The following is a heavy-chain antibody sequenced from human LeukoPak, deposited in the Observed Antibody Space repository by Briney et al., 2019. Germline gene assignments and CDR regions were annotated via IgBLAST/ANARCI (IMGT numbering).Heavy chain of an antibody. Sequence: GASVKVSCKASGYTFTSYAMHWVRQAPGQRLEWMGYINAGNGNTKYSQKFQGRVIITRDTSANTAYMELSSLRSEDTAVYYCARALRVGRYSADYWGQGTLVTVSS. D-gene: IGHD2-15*01. J-gene: IGHJ4*02. CDR3: ARALRVGRYSADY. V-gene: IGHV1-3*01. CDR2: INAGNGNT. CDR1: GYTFTSYA.